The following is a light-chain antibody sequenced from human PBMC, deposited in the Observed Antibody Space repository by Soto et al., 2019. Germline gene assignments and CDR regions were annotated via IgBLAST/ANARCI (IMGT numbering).Light chain of an antibody. CDR3: QQYGTSLT. Sequence: DIVLTQSPGTLSLSPGERATLSCRASQRVISNYLAWYQQKPGQAPRLLIYGASSRATGIPDRFSGSGSGSVFTLTISRLEPEDFAVYYCQQYGTSLTLGGGTKVDIK. CDR1: QRVISNY. J-gene: IGKJ4*01. V-gene: IGKV3-20*01. CDR2: GAS.